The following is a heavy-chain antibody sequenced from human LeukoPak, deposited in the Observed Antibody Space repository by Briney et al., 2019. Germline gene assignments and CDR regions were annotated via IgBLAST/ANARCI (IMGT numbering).Heavy chain of an antibody. V-gene: IGHV3-30*18. CDR3: AKGQAVDDY. CDR1: GFTFSSYG. CDR2: ISYDGSNK. Sequence: GRSLRLSCAASGFTFSSYGMHWVRQAPGKGLEWVAVISYDGSNKYYADSVKGRFTISRDNSKNTQYLQMNSLRAEDTAVYYCAKGQAVDDYWGQGTLVTVSS. J-gene: IGHJ4*02. D-gene: IGHD6-19*01.